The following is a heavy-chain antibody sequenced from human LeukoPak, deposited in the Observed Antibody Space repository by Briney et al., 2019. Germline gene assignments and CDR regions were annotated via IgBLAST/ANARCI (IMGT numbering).Heavy chain of an antibody. CDR2: ISAYNGNT. V-gene: IGHV1-18*01. CDR1: GYTFTSYG. Sequence: ASVKVSCKASGYTFTSYGISWMRQAPGQGLEWMGWISAYNGNTNYAQKLQGRVTMTTDTSTSTAYMELRSLRSDDTAVYYCARDNGITMVRGVRTPFDYWGQGTLVTVSS. CDR3: ARDNGITMVRGVRTPFDY. D-gene: IGHD3-10*01. J-gene: IGHJ4*02.